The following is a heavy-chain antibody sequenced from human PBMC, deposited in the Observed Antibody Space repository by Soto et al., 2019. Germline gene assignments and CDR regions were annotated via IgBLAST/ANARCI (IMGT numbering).Heavy chain of an antibody. CDR3: AKESWNPFCGMDV. V-gene: IGHV3-23*01. CDR2: ISGSGGST. J-gene: IGHJ6*02. Sequence: GGSLSLSCAASALTFSSYAMSWVRHAPGKGLEWVSAISGSGGSTYYADSVKGRFTISRDNSKNTLYLQMNSLRAEDTAVYYCAKESWNPFCGMDVWGQGTTVTVSS. D-gene: IGHD1-1*01. CDR1: ALTFSSYA.